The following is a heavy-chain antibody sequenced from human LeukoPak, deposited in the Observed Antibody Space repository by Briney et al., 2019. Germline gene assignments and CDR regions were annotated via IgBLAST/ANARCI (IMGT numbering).Heavy chain of an antibody. CDR1: GFTFSSYG. V-gene: IGHV3-30*18. J-gene: IGHJ4*02. Sequence: PGGSLRLSCAASGFTFSSYGMHWVRQAPGKGLEWVAVISYDGSNKYYADSVKGRFTISRDNSKNTLYPQMNSLRAEDTAVYYCAKAPTPIAAATVDYWGQGTLVTVSS. CDR2: ISYDGSNK. CDR3: AKAPTPIAAATVDY. D-gene: IGHD6-13*01.